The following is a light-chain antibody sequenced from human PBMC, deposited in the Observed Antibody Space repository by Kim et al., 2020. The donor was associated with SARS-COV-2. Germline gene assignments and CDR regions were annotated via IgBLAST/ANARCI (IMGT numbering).Light chain of an antibody. CDR1: QDINNW. CDR3: QQANKFPYT. J-gene: IGKJ2*01. V-gene: IGKV1D-12*01. Sequence: DIQMTQSPSSVSASVGDRVTITCRASQDINNWLAWYQQKPGKAPQLLIYGASSLQSGVPSRFSGSRSGTDFTLTISSLQPEDFATYFCQQANKFPYTFGQGTKLEI. CDR2: GAS.